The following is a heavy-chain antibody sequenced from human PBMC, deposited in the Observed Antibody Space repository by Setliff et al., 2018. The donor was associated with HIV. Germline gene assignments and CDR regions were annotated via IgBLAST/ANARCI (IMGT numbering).Heavy chain of an antibody. D-gene: IGHD3-16*01. V-gene: IGHV3-23*01. J-gene: IGHJ5*02. CDR1: GFTFSSYA. CDR2: ISGSGGST. CDR3: AKDLAANIYDFSALYYVPYPVGS. Sequence: PGGSLRLSCAASGFTFSSYAMSWVRQAPGKGLEWVSAISGSGGSTYYADSVKGRFTISRDNSKNTVDLQMNSLTVEDTAVYYCAKDLAANIYDFSALYYVPYPVGSWGQGTLVTVSS.